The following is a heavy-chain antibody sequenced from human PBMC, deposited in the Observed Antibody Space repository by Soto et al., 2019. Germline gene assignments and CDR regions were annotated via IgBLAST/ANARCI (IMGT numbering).Heavy chain of an antibody. J-gene: IGHJ4*02. Sequence: GGSLRLSCAASGFTFDDYGMNWVRQVPGKGLEWVSYINWSDGSTGYADSVKGRFTISRDNAKNSLFLQMNSLRAEDTAFYYCARDAGGPDYWGQGTLVTVSS. V-gene: IGHV3-20*04. CDR2: INWSDGST. CDR1: GFTFDDYG. D-gene: IGHD2-15*01. CDR3: ARDAGGPDY.